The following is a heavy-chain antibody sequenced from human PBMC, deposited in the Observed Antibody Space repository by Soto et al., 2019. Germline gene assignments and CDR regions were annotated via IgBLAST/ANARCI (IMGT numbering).Heavy chain of an antibody. CDR3: ARDRRYYYDSSGYLNWFDP. V-gene: IGHV3-7*04. CDR2: IKQDGSEK. Sequence: VGSLRLSCAASGFTFSSYWMSWVRQAPGKGLEWVANIKQDGSEKYYVDSVKGRFTISRDNAKNSLYLQMNSLRAEDTVVYYCARDRRYYYDSSGYLNWFDPWGQGT. CDR1: GFTFSSYW. D-gene: IGHD3-22*01. J-gene: IGHJ5*02.